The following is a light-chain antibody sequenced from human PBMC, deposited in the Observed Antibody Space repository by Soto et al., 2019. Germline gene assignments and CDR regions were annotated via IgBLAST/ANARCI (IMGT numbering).Light chain of an antibody. CDR3: SSYTTSNNYV. V-gene: IGLV2-18*02. J-gene: IGLJ1*01. Sequence: QSALTQPPSVSGSPGQSVAISCTGSSSDVGSNNRVSWYHQPPGTAPKLIIYDVTNRPSGGPDRFSGSKSGNTASLTISGLQAEDEADYYCSSYTTSNNYVFGTGTKLTVL. CDR1: SSDVGSNNR. CDR2: DVT.